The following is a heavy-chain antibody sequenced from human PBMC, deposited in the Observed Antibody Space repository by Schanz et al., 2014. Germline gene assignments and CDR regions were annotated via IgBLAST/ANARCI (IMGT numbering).Heavy chain of an antibody. D-gene: IGHD1-1*01. CDR2: VFPNDIT. V-gene: IGHV4-61*02. Sequence: QVQLQESGPGLVKPSQTLSLTCTVSGGSIRSGTYYWSWIRQPAWKALEWVGRVFPNDITNYNPSLKSPFPRALDTSKSQFSLNMTCLAAADTAVYYCARDTTWRLDLWGRGTLVTVSS. J-gene: IGHJ2*01. CDR1: GGSIRSGTYY. CDR3: ARDTTWRLDL.